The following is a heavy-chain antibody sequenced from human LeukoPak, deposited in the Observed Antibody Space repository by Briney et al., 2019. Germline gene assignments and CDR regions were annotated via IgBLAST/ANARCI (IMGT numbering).Heavy chain of an antibody. V-gene: IGHV3-23*01. Sequence: GGSLRLSCAASGFTFSSYAMSWVRQAPGKGLEWVSAISGNGGSTYYADSVKGRFTISRDNSKNTLYLQMNSLRAEDTAVYYCAKVGLSYYDSSGLDYWGQGTLVTVSS. CDR3: AKVGLSYYDSSGLDY. J-gene: IGHJ4*02. D-gene: IGHD3-22*01. CDR1: GFTFSSYA. CDR2: ISGNGGST.